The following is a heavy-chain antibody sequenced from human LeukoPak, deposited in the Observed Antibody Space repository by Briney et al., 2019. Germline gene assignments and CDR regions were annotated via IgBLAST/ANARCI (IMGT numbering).Heavy chain of an antibody. J-gene: IGHJ6*03. CDR2: IYYSGST. CDR1: GGSISSSSYY. Sequence: NPSETLSLTCTVSGGSISSSSYYWGWIRRPPGKGREWIGSIYYSGSTYYNPSLKSRVTISVATSKNQFSLKLSSVTAADTAVYYCARIDVYGSGSYKFYYYYMDVWGKGTTVTISS. V-gene: IGHV4-39*01. CDR3: ARIDVYGSGSYKFYYYYMDV. D-gene: IGHD3-10*01.